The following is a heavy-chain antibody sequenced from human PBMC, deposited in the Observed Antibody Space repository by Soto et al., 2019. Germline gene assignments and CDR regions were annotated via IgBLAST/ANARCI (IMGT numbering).Heavy chain of an antibody. Sequence: SETLSLTCAVSGGSISSGGYSWSWIRQPPGKGLEWIGYIYHSGSTYYNPSLKRRVTISVDRSKNQFSLKLSSVTAGDTAVYDCARVGGVDAAPLDYWGQGTLVTVSS. V-gene: IGHV4-30-2*01. CDR2: IYHSGST. D-gene: IGHD6-6*01. CDR3: ARVGGVDAAPLDY. J-gene: IGHJ4*01. CDR1: GGSISSGGYS.